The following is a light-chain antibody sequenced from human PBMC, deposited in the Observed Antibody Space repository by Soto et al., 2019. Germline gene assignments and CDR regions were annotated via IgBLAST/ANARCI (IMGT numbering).Light chain of an antibody. J-gene: IGKJ4*01. CDR2: DTS. CDR3: QQRSTWPPLT. Sequence: EIVLTQSPATLSASPGESAALSCRASQDVGHYVAWYRQIPGQAPRLLIYDTSNRAAGIPDRFRGSGSGTYFTLTISSLEPEDFAVYYCQQRSTWPPLTFAGGTKVEIK. V-gene: IGKV3-11*01. CDR1: QDVGHY.